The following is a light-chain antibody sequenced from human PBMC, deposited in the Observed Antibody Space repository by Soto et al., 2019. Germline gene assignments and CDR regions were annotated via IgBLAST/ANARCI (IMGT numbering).Light chain of an antibody. Sequence: EIVLTQSPGTLSLSPGEGATLSCRASESVSSYFAWYQQQPGQAPSLLIYAASKRATGIPASFTGSGSGTEFTLTISILQSEDFAVYYCQQYNNWPLTFGAGTRLGI. J-gene: IGKJ5*01. CDR2: AAS. V-gene: IGKV3D-15*03. CDR3: QQYNNWPLT. CDR1: ESVSSY.